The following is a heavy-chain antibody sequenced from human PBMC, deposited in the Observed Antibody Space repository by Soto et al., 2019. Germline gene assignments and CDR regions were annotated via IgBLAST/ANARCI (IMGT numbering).Heavy chain of an antibody. D-gene: IGHD1-1*01. CDR2: INPSSGAT. V-gene: IGHV1-46*01. Sequence: VKVSCKASGYTFINYYLHWVRQAPGQGLEWLGMINPSSGATTSAQKIQARVTMTRGSSPRTVDLGLSSLRSDDTAVYYCARSTDRYYFDYWGQGTLVTVSS. CDR3: ARSTDRYYFDY. J-gene: IGHJ4*02. CDR1: GYTFINYY.